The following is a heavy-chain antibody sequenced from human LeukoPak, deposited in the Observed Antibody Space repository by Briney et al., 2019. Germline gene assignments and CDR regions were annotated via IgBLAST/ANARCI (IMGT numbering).Heavy chain of an antibody. Sequence: GVSLRLSCAASGFTFSSYWMSWVRQAPGKGLEWVANIKQDGSEKYYVDSVKGRFTISRDNAKNSLYLQMNSLRAEDTAVYYCARDGSGSYYGYWGQGTLVTVSS. D-gene: IGHD3-10*01. J-gene: IGHJ4*02. CDR2: IKQDGSEK. CDR3: ARDGSGSYYGY. V-gene: IGHV3-7*01. CDR1: GFTFSSYW.